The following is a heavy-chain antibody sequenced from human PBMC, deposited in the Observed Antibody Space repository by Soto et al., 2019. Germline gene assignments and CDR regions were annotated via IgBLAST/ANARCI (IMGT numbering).Heavy chain of an antibody. CDR1: GGSVSSGSYY. CDR3: ARSLDYYDSSGYFSFDY. D-gene: IGHD3-22*01. J-gene: IGHJ4*02. V-gene: IGHV4-61*01. Sequence: SETLSLTCTVSGGSVSSGSYYWSWIRQPPGKGLEWIGYIYYSGSTNYNPSLKSRVTISVDTSKNQFSLKLSSVTAADTAVYYCARSLDYYDSSGYFSFDYWGQGTLVTVSS. CDR2: IYYSGST.